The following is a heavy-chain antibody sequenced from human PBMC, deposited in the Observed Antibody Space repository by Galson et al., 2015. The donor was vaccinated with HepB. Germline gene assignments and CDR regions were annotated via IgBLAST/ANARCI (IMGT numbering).Heavy chain of an antibody. CDR1: GFTFSSYA. D-gene: IGHD3-3*01. CDR3: AKPIMRHTVFGVVIIDY. J-gene: IGHJ4*02. Sequence: SLRLSCAASGFTFSSYAMSWVRQAPGKGLEWVSAISGSGGSTYYADSVKGRFTISRDNSKNTLYLQMNSLRAEDTAVYYCAKPIMRHTVFGVVIIDYWGQGTLVTVSS. CDR2: ISGSGGST. V-gene: IGHV3-23*01.